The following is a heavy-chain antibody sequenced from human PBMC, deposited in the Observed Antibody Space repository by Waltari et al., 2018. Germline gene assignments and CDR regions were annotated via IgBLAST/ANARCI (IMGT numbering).Heavy chain of an antibody. J-gene: IGHJ4*02. CDR1: GGSISRSY. CDR3: ARGGVQLEFDY. Sequence: QVQLQESGPGLVQPSETLSLTCTVSGGSISRSYWSWIRQPAGKGLEWIGRIYTSGSTNYNPSLKSRVTMPVDTSKNQFSLKLSSVTAADTAVYYCARGGVQLEFDYWGQGTLVTVSS. D-gene: IGHD1-1*01. V-gene: IGHV4-4*07. CDR2: IYTSGST.